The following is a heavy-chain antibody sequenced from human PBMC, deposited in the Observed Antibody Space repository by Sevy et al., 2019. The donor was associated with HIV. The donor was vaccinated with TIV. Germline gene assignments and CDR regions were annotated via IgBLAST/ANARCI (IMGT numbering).Heavy chain of an antibody. Sequence: GGSLRLSCAASGFTFSDYYMSWIRQAPGKGLEWVSYISSSGSTIYYADSVKRRFTISRDNAKNSLYLQMNSLRAEDTAVYYCARDQYYYGSGSYTPPWYFDLWGRGTLVTVSS. CDR1: GFTFSDYY. CDR2: ISSSGSTI. CDR3: ARDQYYYGSGSYTPPWYFDL. D-gene: IGHD3-10*01. V-gene: IGHV3-11*01. J-gene: IGHJ2*01.